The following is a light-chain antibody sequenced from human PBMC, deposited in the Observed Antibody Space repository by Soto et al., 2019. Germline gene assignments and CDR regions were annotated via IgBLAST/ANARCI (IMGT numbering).Light chain of an antibody. J-gene: IGLJ2*01. CDR2: LNSDGSH. CDR3: QTWGTGIRV. V-gene: IGLV4-69*01. CDR1: SGHSSYA. Sequence: QLVLTQSPSASASLGASVKLTCTLSSGHSSYAIAWHQQQPEKGPRYLMKLNSDGSHSKGDGIPDRFSGSSSGAERYLTIFSLQSEDEADYYCQTWGTGIRVFGGGTKVTVL.